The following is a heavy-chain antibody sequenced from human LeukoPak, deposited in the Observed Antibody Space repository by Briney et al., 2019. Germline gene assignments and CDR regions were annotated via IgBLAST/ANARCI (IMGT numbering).Heavy chain of an antibody. CDR2: INPNSGGT. V-gene: IGHV1-2*02. CDR3: ATVDYDSSLNNYYYYYGMDV. J-gene: IGHJ6*02. D-gene: IGHD3-22*01. Sequence: ASVKVSCKASGYTFTGYYMHWVRQAPGQGLEWMGWINPNSGGTNYAQKFQGRVTMTEDTSTDTAYMELSSLRSEDTAVYYCATVDYDSSLNNYYYYYGMDVWGQGTTVTVSS. CDR1: GYTFTGYY.